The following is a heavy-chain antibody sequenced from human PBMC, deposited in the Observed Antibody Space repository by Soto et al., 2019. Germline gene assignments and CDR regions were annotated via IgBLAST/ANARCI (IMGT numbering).Heavy chain of an antibody. CDR3: ASASGYDRYYFDY. V-gene: IGHV3-53*01. CDR1: GFTVSSNY. J-gene: IGHJ4*02. D-gene: IGHD3-22*01. CDR2: IHSGGST. Sequence: GGALRLSCAASGFTVSSNYMSRVPQAPGKGLAWAPVIHSGGSTYHADSVKGRFTISRDNSKNTLYLQMNSLRAEDTAVYYCASASGYDRYYFDYWGQGTLVTVSS.